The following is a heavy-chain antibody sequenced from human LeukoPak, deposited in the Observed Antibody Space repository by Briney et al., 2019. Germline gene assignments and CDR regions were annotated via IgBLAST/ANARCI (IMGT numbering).Heavy chain of an antibody. Sequence: GASVKVSCKASGYTFTSYDINWVRQATGQGLEWMGWMNPNSGNTGYAQKFQGRVTMTRDTSTSTVYMELSSLRSEDTAVYYCARGSGYSSGWYTPNLVRNFDYWGQGTLVTVSS. CDR2: MNPNSGNT. CDR3: ARGSGYSSGWYTPNLVRNFDY. CDR1: GYTFTSYD. J-gene: IGHJ4*02. D-gene: IGHD6-19*01. V-gene: IGHV1-8*01.